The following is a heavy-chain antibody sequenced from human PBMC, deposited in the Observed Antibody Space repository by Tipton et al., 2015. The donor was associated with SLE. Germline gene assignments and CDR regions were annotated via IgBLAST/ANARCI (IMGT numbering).Heavy chain of an antibody. Sequence: LRLSCAVYGESISGYYWSWIRQPPGKGLEWIGEINHSGSTNYNPSLKSRVTIAVDTSKKQLSLKLSSVTAADTAVYYCARGHDSSGYSPGAFDIWGQGTMVTVSS. CDR1: GESISGYY. D-gene: IGHD3-22*01. CDR2: INHSGST. J-gene: IGHJ3*02. CDR3: ARGHDSSGYSPGAFDI. V-gene: IGHV4-34*01.